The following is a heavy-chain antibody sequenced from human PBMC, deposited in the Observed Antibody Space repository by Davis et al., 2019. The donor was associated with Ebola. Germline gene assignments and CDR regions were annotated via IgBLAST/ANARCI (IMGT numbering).Heavy chain of an antibody. Sequence: GGSLRLSCAASGFTFDDYAMHWVRQAPGKGLEWVSGISWNSGSIGYADSVKGRFTISRDNAKNSLYLQMNSLRAEDTAVYYCARSTYTVTPDYWGQGTLVTVSS. CDR2: ISWNSGSI. CDR3: ARSTYTVTPDY. CDR1: GFTFDDYA. D-gene: IGHD4-17*01. V-gene: IGHV3-9*01. J-gene: IGHJ4*02.